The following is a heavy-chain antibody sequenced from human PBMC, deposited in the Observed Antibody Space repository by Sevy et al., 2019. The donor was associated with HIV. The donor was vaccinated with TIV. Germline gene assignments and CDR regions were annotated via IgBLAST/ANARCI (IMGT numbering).Heavy chain of an antibody. D-gene: IGHD6-13*01. CDR1: GFTFGDYW. V-gene: IGHV3-7*01. Sequence: GGSLRLSCTASGFTFGDYWMNWVRLAPGKGLEWVGNIKEDGSETYYVDSVKGRFTISRDNAKNSLYLQMNSLRAEDTAVYYCAKGVDSWGQGTLVTVSS. CDR2: IKEDGSET. J-gene: IGHJ4*02. CDR3: AKGVDS.